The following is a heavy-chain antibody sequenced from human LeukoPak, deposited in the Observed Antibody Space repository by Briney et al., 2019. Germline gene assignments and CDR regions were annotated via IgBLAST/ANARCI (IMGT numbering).Heavy chain of an antibody. CDR1: GFTFSSYA. CDR3: AINRYQLLLYPGGGAFDG. Sequence: GGSLRLSCAASGFTFSSYAMSRVRQAPPKGLAWVSTLSGIGGSTFYADSVEGRFTISRDNSKKTLYLEMDRLRAEDSAVYYCAINRYQLLLYPGGGAFDGWGQGTMVTVSA. D-gene: IGHD2-2*01. V-gene: IGHV3-23*01. J-gene: IGHJ3*01. CDR2: LSGIGGST.